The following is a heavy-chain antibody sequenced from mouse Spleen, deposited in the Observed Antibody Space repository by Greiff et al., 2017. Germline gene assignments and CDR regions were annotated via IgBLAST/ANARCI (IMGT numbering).Heavy chain of an antibody. J-gene: IGHJ1*01. D-gene: IGHD2-1*01. Sequence: QVTLKECGPGILQASQTLSLTCSFSGLSLSTSGMGVSWIRQPSGKGLEWLAHIYWDDDKRYNPSLKSRLTISKDTSRNQVFLKITSVDTADTATYYCAQSMVTTWYFDVWGAGTTVTVSS. V-gene: IGHV8-12*01. CDR1: GLSLSTSGMG. CDR2: IYWDDDK. CDR3: AQSMVTTWYFDV.